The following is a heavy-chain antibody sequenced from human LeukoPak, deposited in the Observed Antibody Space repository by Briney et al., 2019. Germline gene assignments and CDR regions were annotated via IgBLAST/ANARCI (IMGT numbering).Heavy chain of an antibody. CDR3: ARHEGMTTYDY. V-gene: IGHV4-59*08. CDR1: GASIGSYL. J-gene: IGHJ4*02. Sequence: SETLSLTCTVSGASIGSYLWSWIRQPPGKGLEWIGYISYSGSTNHNASLRSRVTMSVDTSKNQFSLNLNSVTAADTAVYYCARHEGMTTYDYWGQGTLVTVSS. CDR2: ISYSGST. D-gene: IGHD4-17*01.